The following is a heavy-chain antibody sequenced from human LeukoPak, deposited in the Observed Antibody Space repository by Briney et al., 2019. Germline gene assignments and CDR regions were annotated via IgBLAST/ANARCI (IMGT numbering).Heavy chain of an antibody. CDR2: ISGSGGSA. J-gene: IGHJ5*02. V-gene: IGHV3-23*01. CDR3: AKEAVVVPAAIAPYNWFDP. Sequence: GSLRLSCAASGFTFSSYAMSWVRQAPGKGLEWVSAISGSGGSAYYADSVKGRFTISRDNSKNTLYLQMNSLRAEDTAVYYCAKEAVVVPAAIAPYNWFDPWGQGTLVTVSS. D-gene: IGHD2-2*01. CDR1: GFTFSSYA.